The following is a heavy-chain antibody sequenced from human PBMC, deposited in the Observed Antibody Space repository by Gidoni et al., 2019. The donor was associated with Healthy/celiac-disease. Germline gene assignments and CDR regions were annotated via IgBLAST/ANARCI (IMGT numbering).Heavy chain of an antibody. CDR2: ISYDGSNK. D-gene: IGHD1-20*01. V-gene: IGHV3-30-3*01. CDR3: ASLSDRITGTVDY. J-gene: IGHJ4*02. Sequence: QVQLVESGGGVVQPGRSLRLSCAASGFTLSRYAIHWVRQAPGTGLEWVAVISYDGSNKYYADSVKGRFSISRDNSKNTLYLQMNSLRAEDTAVYYCASLSDRITGTVDYWGQGTLVTVSS. CDR1: GFTLSRYA.